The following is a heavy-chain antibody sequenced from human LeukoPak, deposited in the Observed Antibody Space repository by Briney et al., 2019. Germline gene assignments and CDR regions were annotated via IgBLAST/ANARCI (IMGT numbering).Heavy chain of an antibody. D-gene: IGHD5/OR15-5a*01. CDR1: GFTFSSYI. Sequence: GGSLRLSGAASGFTFSSYIMNWVRQAPGKGLEWVSAISGSGGSTYYADSVKGRFTISRDNSKNTLHLQMNSLRAEDTAVYYCAKERAFSVGAFDIWGQGTMVTVSS. J-gene: IGHJ3*02. CDR2: ISGSGGST. CDR3: AKERAFSVGAFDI. V-gene: IGHV3-23*01.